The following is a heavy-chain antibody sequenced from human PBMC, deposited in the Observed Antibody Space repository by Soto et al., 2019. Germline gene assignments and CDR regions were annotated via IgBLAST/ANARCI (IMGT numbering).Heavy chain of an antibody. CDR3: ARDTSPVDYVAGIYYDALDV. J-gene: IGHJ3*01. CDR2: ISWNSGSI. V-gene: IGHV3-48*04. CDR1: GFTFSSYS. D-gene: IGHD3-10*01. Sequence: VGSMRLSCAASGFTFSSYSRNWVRQAPGKGLEWVSDISWNSGSIGYADSVKGRFTISRDNAKNSLYLQMNSLRAEDTAVYYCARDTSPVDYVAGIYYDALDVWGPGTMVTVSS.